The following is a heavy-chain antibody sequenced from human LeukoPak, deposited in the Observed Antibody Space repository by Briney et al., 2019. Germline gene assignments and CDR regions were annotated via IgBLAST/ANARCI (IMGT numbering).Heavy chain of an antibody. J-gene: IGHJ4*02. Sequence: SVKVSCKASGGTFSSYAISWVRQAPGQGLEWMGGIIPIFGTANYAQKFQGRVTVTADESTSTAYMELSSLRSEDTAVYYCARDPGGDCCSCYFLYWAQEPLVTVSS. CDR3: ARDPGGDCCSCYFLY. CDR1: GGTFSSYA. V-gene: IGHV1-69*13. D-gene: IGHD2-21*02. CDR2: IIPIFGTA.